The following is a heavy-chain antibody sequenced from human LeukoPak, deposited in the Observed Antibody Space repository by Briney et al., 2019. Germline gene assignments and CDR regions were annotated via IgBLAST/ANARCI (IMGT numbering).Heavy chain of an antibody. CDR2: IGTAGDT. Sequence: GGSLRLSCAASGFTFSSYDMHWVRQATGKGLEWVSAIGTAGDTYYPGSVKGRFTISRENAKNSLYLQMNSLRAGDTAVYYCARAQWASSNIAAAGTGFDYWGQGTLVTVSS. V-gene: IGHV3-13*01. CDR3: ARAQWASSNIAAAGTGFDY. D-gene: IGHD6-13*01. CDR1: GFTFSSYD. J-gene: IGHJ4*02.